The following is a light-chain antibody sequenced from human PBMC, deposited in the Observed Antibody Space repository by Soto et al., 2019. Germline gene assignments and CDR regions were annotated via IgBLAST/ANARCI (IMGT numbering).Light chain of an antibody. V-gene: IGKV2-28*01. Sequence: DIVMTQSPLSLPVTPGEPASISCRSSQSLLHSNGYNYLDWYLQKPGQSPQLLIYLGSNRASGVPDRFSGSGSGTDFTLKISRVAAADVGVYYCMQALQTPTFGQGTKVDIK. CDR3: MQALQTPT. CDR1: QSLLHSNGYNY. J-gene: IGKJ1*01. CDR2: LGS.